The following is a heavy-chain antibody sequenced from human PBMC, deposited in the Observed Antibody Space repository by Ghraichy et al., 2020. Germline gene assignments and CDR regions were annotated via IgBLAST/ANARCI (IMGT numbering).Heavy chain of an antibody. CDR3: SAYCNSGGCYTTFLH. Sequence: SETLSLTCTVTGDSVTSTSLFWDWIRQSPGKGLEWIGSVDYSGSAYYNPSLKSRVSMSVDTSKNQFSLRLAAVTAADTALYHCSAYCNSGGCYTTFLHWGQGTPVIVSS. J-gene: IGHJ1*01. D-gene: IGHD2-15*01. CDR2: VDYSGSA. V-gene: IGHV4-39*01. CDR1: GDSVTSTSLF.